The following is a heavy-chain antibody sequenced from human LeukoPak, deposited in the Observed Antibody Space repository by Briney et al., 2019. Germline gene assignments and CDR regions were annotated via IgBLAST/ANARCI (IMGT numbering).Heavy chain of an antibody. D-gene: IGHD2-2*01. J-gene: IGHJ4*02. CDR2: SNSDGSST. CDR1: GFTFSTHW. CDR3: AKEGGYCSSTSCYDY. Sequence: GGSLRLSCAASGFTFSTHWMHWVRQAPGKGLVWVSRSNSDGSSTSYADSVKGRFTISRDNSKNTLYLQMNSLRVEDTAVYYCAKEGGYCSSTSCYDYWGQGTLVTVSS. V-gene: IGHV3-74*01.